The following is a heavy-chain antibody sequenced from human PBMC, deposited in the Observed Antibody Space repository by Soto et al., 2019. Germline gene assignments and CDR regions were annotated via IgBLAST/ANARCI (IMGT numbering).Heavy chain of an antibody. CDR1: GGTFSSYA. D-gene: IGHD1-26*01. V-gene: IGHV1-69*01. CDR3: AREVGATLNWFDP. Sequence: QVQLVQSGAEVKKPGSSVKVSCKASGGTFSSYAISWVRQAPGQGLEWMGGIIPIFGTANYAQTFQGRVTITAAESTRTAYMELSSLRSEDTAVYYCAREVGATLNWFDPWGQGTLVTVSS. CDR2: IIPIFGTA. J-gene: IGHJ5*02.